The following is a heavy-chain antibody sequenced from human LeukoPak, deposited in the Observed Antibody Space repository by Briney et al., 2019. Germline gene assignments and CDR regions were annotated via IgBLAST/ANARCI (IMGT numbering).Heavy chain of an antibody. Sequence: ASVKVSCKASGYTFPGYYMYWVRQAPGQGPEWMGWINPNSGGTNYAQKFQGRVTMTRDTSTSTAYMELTSLKSDDTAVYYCAKAGSNGYGWGPLNWVDPWGQGTLVTVSS. CDR2: INPNSGGT. CDR1: GYTFPGYY. V-gene: IGHV1-2*02. D-gene: IGHD5-12*01. CDR3: AKAGSNGYGWGPLNWVDP. J-gene: IGHJ5*02.